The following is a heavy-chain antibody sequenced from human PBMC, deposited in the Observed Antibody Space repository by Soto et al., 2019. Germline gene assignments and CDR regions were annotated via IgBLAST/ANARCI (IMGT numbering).Heavy chain of an antibody. CDR1: GFTFSSYW. V-gene: IGHV3-74*01. D-gene: IGHD5-18*01. CDR3: ARGGGNVDTAIYGMDV. CDR2: INSDGTSV. J-gene: IGHJ6*02. Sequence: EVQLVESGGGLVQPGGALRLSCAASGFTFSSYWMHWVRQAPGKGLVWASRINSDGTSVTYADSVKGRFTISRDNDKNTLYLNMIILRADDTAVDYCARGGGNVDTAIYGMDVWGQGTTVSVSS.